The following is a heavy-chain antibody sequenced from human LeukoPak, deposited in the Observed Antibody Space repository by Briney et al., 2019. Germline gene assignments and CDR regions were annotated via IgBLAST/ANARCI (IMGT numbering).Heavy chain of an antibody. Sequence: GGSLRLSCAASGFTFSSYGMHWVRQAPGKGLEWVAFIRYDGSNKYYADSVKGRFTISRDNSKNTLYLQMNSLRAEDTAVYYCAKDRRQWLPPGAFDIWGQGTMVTVSS. J-gene: IGHJ3*02. CDR2: IRYDGSNK. CDR3: AKDRRQWLPPGAFDI. D-gene: IGHD6-19*01. CDR1: GFTFSSYG. V-gene: IGHV3-30*02.